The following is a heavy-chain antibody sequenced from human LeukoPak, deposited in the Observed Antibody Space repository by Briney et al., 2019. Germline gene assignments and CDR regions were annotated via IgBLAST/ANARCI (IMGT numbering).Heavy chain of an antibody. Sequence: ASVMVSCKASGYTFTAYYLHWVRQAPGQGLEWMGWINPNSGGTNYAQKFQGRVTMTRDTSISTAYMELSSLRSDDTAVYYCAMASSGFGGYFDYWGQGTLVTVSS. CDR2: INPNSGGT. CDR3: AMASSGFGGYFDY. J-gene: IGHJ4*02. D-gene: IGHD3-10*01. CDR1: GYTFTAYY. V-gene: IGHV1-2*02.